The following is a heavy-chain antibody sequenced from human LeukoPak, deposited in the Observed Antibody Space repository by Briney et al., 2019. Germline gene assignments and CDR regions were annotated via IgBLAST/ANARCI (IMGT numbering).Heavy chain of an antibody. CDR3: ARGVDDFWSGYIYYYYYMDV. J-gene: IGHJ6*03. Sequence: GASVKVSCKASGYTFTSYGLSWVRQAPGQGLEWMGWISEYNGNANYAQKLQGRVTMTTDTSTSTAYMELRSLRSDDTAVYYCARGVDDFWSGYIYYYYYMDVWGKGTTVTVSS. D-gene: IGHD3-3*01. V-gene: IGHV1-18*01. CDR2: ISEYNGNA. CDR1: GYTFTSYG.